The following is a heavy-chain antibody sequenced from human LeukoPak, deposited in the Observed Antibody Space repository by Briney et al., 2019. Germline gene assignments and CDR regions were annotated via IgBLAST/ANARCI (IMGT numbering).Heavy chain of an antibody. Sequence: ASVKVSCKVSGYTLTELSMHWVRQAPGKGLEWMGGFDPEDGETFYTQKFQGRVTMTEDTSTDTAYMELSSLRSEDTAVYYCATGGSGSYDSYFDYWGQGTLVTVSS. CDR1: GYTLTELS. D-gene: IGHD1-26*01. J-gene: IGHJ4*02. V-gene: IGHV1-24*01. CDR3: ATGGSGSYDSYFDY. CDR2: FDPEDGET.